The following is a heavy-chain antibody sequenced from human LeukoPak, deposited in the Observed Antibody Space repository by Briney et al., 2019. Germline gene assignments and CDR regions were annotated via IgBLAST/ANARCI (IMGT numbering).Heavy chain of an antibody. D-gene: IGHD4/OR15-4a*01. CDR1: GGPINISTYY. CDR2: IYYSGNT. J-gene: IGHJ4*02. CDR3: ARHGSDYRAYFDY. V-gene: IGHV4-39*01. Sequence: PSETLSLTCTVSGGPINISTYYWGWIRQPPGKGLERIGSIYYSGNTYYNPSLKSRVTISVDTSKNQFSLKLSSVTAADTAVYYCARHGSDYRAYFDYWGQGTLVTVSS.